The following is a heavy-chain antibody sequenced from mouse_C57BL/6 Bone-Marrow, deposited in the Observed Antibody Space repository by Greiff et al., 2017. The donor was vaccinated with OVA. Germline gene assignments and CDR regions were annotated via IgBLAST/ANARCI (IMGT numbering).Heavy chain of an antibody. CDR1: GYTFTSYW. CDR3: ARIGDYGSTAWFAY. D-gene: IGHD1-1*01. J-gene: IGHJ3*01. V-gene: IGHV1-50*01. Sequence: QVQLQQSGAELVKPGASVKLSCKASGYTFTSYWMQWVKQRPGQGLEWIGEIDPSDSYTNYNQKFKGKATLTVDTSSSTAYMQLSSLTSEDSAVYYCARIGDYGSTAWFAYWGQGTLVTVSA. CDR2: IDPSDSYT.